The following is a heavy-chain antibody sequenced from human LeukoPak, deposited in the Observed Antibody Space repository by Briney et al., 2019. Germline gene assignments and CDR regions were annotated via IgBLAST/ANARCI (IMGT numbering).Heavy chain of an antibody. V-gene: IGHV3-21*01. J-gene: IGHJ4*02. CDR3: ASPYGPGLDY. Sequence: PGGSLRLSCAASGFTFSSYSMNWVRQAPGKGLEWVSSINSSSSYIYYADSVKGRFTISRDNAKNSLYLQMNSLRAEDTAVYYCASPYGPGLDYWGQGTLVTVSS. CDR1: GFTFSSYS. D-gene: IGHD3-10*01. CDR2: INSSSSYI.